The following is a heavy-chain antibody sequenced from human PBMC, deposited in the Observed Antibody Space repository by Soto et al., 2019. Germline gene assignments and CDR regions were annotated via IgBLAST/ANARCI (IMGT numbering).Heavy chain of an antibody. V-gene: IGHV4-34*01. Sequence: PSETLSLTCAVYGGSFSGYYWSWIRQPPGKGLEWIGEINHSGSTNYNPSLKSRVTISVDTSKNQFSLKLSSVTAADTAVYYCARGPYYDILTGYSYYYGMDVWGQGTTVTVSS. D-gene: IGHD3-9*01. CDR1: GGSFSGYY. J-gene: IGHJ6*02. CDR3: ARGPYYDILTGYSYYYGMDV. CDR2: INHSGST.